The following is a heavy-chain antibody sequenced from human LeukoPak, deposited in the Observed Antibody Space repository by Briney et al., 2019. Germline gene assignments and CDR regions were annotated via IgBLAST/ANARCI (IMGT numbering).Heavy chain of an antibody. J-gene: IGHJ4*02. Sequence: ASVKVSCKASGYTFTGYYMHWVRHAPGQGLEWMGWINPNSGGTNYAQKFQGRVTMTRDTSISTAYMELSRLRSHDTAVYYCASSVEMATIGVYWGQGTLVTVSS. CDR2: INPNSGGT. CDR1: GYTFTGYY. D-gene: IGHD5-24*01. V-gene: IGHV1-2*02. CDR3: ASSVEMATIGVY.